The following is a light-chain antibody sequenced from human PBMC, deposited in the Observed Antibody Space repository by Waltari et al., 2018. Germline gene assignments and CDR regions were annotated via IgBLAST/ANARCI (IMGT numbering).Light chain of an antibody. J-gene: IGLJ2*01. V-gene: IGLV7-46*01. CDR3: LVGYSGVVV. CDR2: DTS. Sequence: QAVVTQAPSLTVSPGGTVTLTCASSPGPVTSDNYPYWFQQKPGQVPSTLIYDTSDKHSWTPARFSGSLLGGKAALTLSGAQPEDEADYYCLVGYSGVVVIGGGTKLTVL. CDR1: PGPVTSDNY.